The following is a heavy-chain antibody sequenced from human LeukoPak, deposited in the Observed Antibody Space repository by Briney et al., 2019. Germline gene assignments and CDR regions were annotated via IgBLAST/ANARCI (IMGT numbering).Heavy chain of an antibody. CDR1: VGTFSNYS. CDR2: IIPILGIA. Sequence: ASVTVSCKASVGTFSNYSISWVRQPPAPGQESVVSIIPILGIAKYGQKFKGVVTITADKSTSPGYMELRSLRAEDTAVYSCARVWGDSSGYSTWFDPWGQGTLVTVSS. J-gene: IGHJ5*02. V-gene: IGHV1-69*04. D-gene: IGHD3-22*01. CDR3: ARVWGDSSGYSTWFDP.